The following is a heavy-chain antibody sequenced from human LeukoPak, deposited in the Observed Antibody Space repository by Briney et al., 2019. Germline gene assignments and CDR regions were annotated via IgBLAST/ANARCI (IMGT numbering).Heavy chain of an antibody. D-gene: IGHD6-13*01. CDR2: ISVSGGRT. CDR1: GFTFSSYA. CDR3: AKDDWDSNNWYVFDY. Sequence: GGSLRLSCAASGFTFSSYAMSWVRQAPGKGLEWVSGISVSGGRTYYADSVKGRFTISRDNSKNTLYLQMNSLRAEDTAIYYCAKDDWDSNNWYVFDYWGQGTLVTVSS. V-gene: IGHV3-23*01. J-gene: IGHJ4*02.